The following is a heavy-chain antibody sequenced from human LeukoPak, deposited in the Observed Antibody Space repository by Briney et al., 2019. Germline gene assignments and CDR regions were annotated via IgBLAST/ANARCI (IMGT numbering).Heavy chain of an antibody. CDR2: MNPNSGNT. D-gene: IGHD3-10*01. V-gene: IGHV1-8*01. CDR1: GYTFTSYD. Sequence: GASVKVSCKASGYTFTSYDINWVRQATGQGLEWMGWMNPNSGNTGYAQKFQGRVTMTRNTSISTAYMELSSLRSEDTAVYYCARGPDTMVRGAHAGDYRGQGTLVTVSS. J-gene: IGHJ4*02. CDR3: ARGPDTMVRGAHAGDY.